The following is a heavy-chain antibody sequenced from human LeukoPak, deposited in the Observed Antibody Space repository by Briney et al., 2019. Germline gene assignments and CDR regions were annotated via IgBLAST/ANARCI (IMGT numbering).Heavy chain of an antibody. D-gene: IGHD3-22*01. CDR2: IYYSGST. CDR1: GGSISSYY. J-gene: IGHJ6*03. CDR3: ARATRGYYYDSSGYYLPYYYYYMDV. V-gene: IGHV4-59*01. Sequence: SETLSLTCTVSGGSISSYYWSWIRHPQRKGLEWVGYIYYSGSTNYNPSPKSRVTISVDTSKNQFSLKLSSVTAADTAVYYCARATRGYYYDSSGYYLPYYYYYMDVWGKGTTVTVSS.